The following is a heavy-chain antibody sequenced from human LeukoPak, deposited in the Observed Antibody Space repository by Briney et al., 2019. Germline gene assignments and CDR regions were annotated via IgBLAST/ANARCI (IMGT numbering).Heavy chain of an antibody. V-gene: IGHV3-30*18. Sequence: GGSLRLSCAASGFTFSSYGMHWVRQAPGKGLEWVAVISYDGSNKYYADSVKGRFTISRDKSKNTLYLQMNSLRAEDTAVYYCAKGYDYGDPFDYWGQGTLVTVSS. D-gene: IGHD4-17*01. CDR3: AKGYDYGDPFDY. CDR2: ISYDGSNK. CDR1: GFTFSSYG. J-gene: IGHJ4*02.